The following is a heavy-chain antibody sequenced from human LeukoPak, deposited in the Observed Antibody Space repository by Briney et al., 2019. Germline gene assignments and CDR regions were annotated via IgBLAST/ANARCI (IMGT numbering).Heavy chain of an antibody. V-gene: IGHV4-4*09. CDR2: IYTTGST. CDR1: GSSIGTYS. CDR3: ARDFLEAEGQTEDYFDY. J-gene: IGHJ4*02. Sequence: SETLSLTCTVSGSSIGTYSWSWIRQPPGKGLEWVGYIYTTGSTHYNPSLKSRVTMSLDTSKNQLSLRLSSVTAADTAVYYCARDFLEAEGQTEDYFDYWGQGTLVTVSS. D-gene: IGHD1-14*01.